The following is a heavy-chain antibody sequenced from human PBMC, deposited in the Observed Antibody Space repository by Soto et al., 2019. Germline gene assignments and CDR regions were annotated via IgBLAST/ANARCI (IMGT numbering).Heavy chain of an antibody. CDR2: IIPIFGTA. CDR3: ARGLSSWSYYDSSGYHYFDY. Sequence: GASVKVSCKASGGTFSSYAISWVRQAPGQGLEWMGGIIPIFGTANYAQKFQGRVTITADESTSTAYMKLSSLRSEDTAVYYCARGLSSWSYYDSSGYHYFDYWGQGTLVTVSS. V-gene: IGHV1-69*13. J-gene: IGHJ4*02. CDR1: GGTFSSYA. D-gene: IGHD3-22*01.